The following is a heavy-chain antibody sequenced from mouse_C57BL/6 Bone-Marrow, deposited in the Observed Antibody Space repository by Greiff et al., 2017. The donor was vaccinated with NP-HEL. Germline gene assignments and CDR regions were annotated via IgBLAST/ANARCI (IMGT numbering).Heavy chain of an antibody. V-gene: IGHV5-9-1*02. CDR3: TRDRGIYYDYLYAMDY. J-gene: IGHJ4*01. CDR1: GFTFSSYA. Sequence: DVQLVESGEGLVKPGGSLKLSCAASGFTFSSYAMSWVRQTPEKRLEWVAYISSGGDYIYYADTVKGRFTISRDNARNTLYLQMSSLKSEDTAMYYCTRDRGIYYDYLYAMDYWGQGTSVTVSS. CDR2: ISSGGDYI. D-gene: IGHD2-4*01.